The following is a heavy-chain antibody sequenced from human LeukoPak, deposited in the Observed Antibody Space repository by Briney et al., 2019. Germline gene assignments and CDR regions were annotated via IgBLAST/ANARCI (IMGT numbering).Heavy chain of an antibody. CDR2: INPNSGGT. CDR3: ATLGYCSGGSCYEHFFDY. V-gene: IGHV1-2*02. Sequence: ASVKVSCEASGYTFTGYYMHWVRQAPGQELEWMGWINPNSGGTKYAQKFQGRITMTRDTSITTAYMELSRLRSADTAVYYCATLGYCSGGSCYEHFFDYWGQGTLVTVSS. D-gene: IGHD2-15*01. J-gene: IGHJ4*02. CDR1: GYTFTGYY.